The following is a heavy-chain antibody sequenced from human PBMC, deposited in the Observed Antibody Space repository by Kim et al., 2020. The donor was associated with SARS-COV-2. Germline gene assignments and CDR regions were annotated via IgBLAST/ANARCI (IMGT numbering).Heavy chain of an antibody. CDR2: INPDTGSA. J-gene: IGHJ6*02. CDR1: GYIFTDYA. CDR3: ARVGHYSYAVDV. D-gene: IGHD3-16*01. Sequence: ASVKVSCKASGYIFTDYAMHWVRQAPGQRLEWMGWINPDTGSAKYSQNFRGRVTITRDTSATTTYMELSSLRSEDTAVYYCARVGHYSYAVDVWGQGTTVSV. V-gene: IGHV1-3*01.